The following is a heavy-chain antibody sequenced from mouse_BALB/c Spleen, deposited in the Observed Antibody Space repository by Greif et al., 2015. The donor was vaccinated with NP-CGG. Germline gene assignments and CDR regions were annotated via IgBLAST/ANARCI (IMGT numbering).Heavy chain of an antibody. V-gene: IGHV5-12-2*01. Sequence: EVQVVESGGGLVQPGGSLKLSCAASGFTFSSYTMSWVRQTPEKRLEWVAYISNGGGSTYYPDTVKGRFTISRDNAKNTLYLQMSSLKSEDTAMYYCARAMTTTREFAYWGQGTLVTVSA. CDR2: ISNGGGST. CDR1: GFTFSSYT. D-gene: IGHD2-4*01. J-gene: IGHJ3*01. CDR3: ARAMTTTREFAY.